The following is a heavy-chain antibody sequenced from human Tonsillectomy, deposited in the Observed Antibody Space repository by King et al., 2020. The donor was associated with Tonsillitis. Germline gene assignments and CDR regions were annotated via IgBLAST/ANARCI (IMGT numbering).Heavy chain of an antibody. CDR2: ISSGSTHI. J-gene: IGHJ4*02. CDR1: GFSFSRFS. CDR3: ARVTYDILTGYYIDYFDY. V-gene: IGHV3-21*01. Sequence: VQLVESGGGLVKPGGSLRLSCAASGFSFSRFSMIWVRQAPGKGLEWVSSISSGSTHIHYADSVKGRFTISRDNAKNSLYLQMNSLRAEDTAVYYCARVTYDILTGYYIDYFDYWGQGSLVTVSS. D-gene: IGHD3-9*01.